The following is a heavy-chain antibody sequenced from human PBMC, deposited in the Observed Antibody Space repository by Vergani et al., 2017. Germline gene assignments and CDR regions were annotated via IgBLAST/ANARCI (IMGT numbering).Heavy chain of an antibody. CDR1: GFTFSSYA. V-gene: IGHV3-30*02. J-gene: IGHJ6*02. Sequence: VQLLESGGGLVQPGGSLRLSCAASGFTFSSYAMSWVRQAPGKGLEWVAFIRYDGSNKYYADSVKGRFTISRDNSKNTLYLQMNSLRAEDTAVYYCAKHTTSSSWYDYYYGMDVWGQGTTVTVSS. CDR2: IRYDGSNK. CDR3: AKHTTSSSWYDYYYGMDV. D-gene: IGHD6-13*01.